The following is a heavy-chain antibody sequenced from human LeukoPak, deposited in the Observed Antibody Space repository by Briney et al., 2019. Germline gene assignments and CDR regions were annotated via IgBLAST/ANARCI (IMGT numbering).Heavy chain of an antibody. CDR1: GFTFSSYS. J-gene: IGHJ6*02. V-gene: IGHV3-48*01. CDR3: ARDLLLRYFDWLEWGGYYYYGMDV. CDR2: ISSSSSTI. D-gene: IGHD3-9*01. Sequence: PGGSLRLSCAASGFTFSSYSMNWVRQAPGKGLEWVSYISSSSSTIYYADSVKGRFTISRDNAKNSLYLQMNSLRAEDTAVYYCARDLLLRYFDWLEWGGYYYYGMDVRGQGTTVTVSS.